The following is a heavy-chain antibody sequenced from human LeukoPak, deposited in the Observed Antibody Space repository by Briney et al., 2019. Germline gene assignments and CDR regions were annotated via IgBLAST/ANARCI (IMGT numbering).Heavy chain of an antibody. Sequence: SETLSLTCTVSGDSITSGDYYWTWIRQPPGKGLEWVAYMHYTGNTYYNSSLKGRLSISVSTSKNHFSPALRFLTAADTGMVFCARHLSGSSWFDPWGQGTLVTVSS. V-gene: IGHV4-30-4*08. D-gene: IGHD1-26*01. CDR3: ARHLSGSSWFDP. CDR1: GDSITSGDYY. J-gene: IGHJ5*02. CDR2: MHYTGNT.